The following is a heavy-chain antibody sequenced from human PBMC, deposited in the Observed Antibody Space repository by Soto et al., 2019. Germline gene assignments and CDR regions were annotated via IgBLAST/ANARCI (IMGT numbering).Heavy chain of an antibody. D-gene: IGHD3-22*01. CDR3: AKIQRSYYYDSSGYTEADY. Sequence: GESLKISCAASGFTFSSYAMSWVRQAPGKGLEWVSAISGSGGSTYYADSVKGRFTISRDNSKNTLYLQMNSLRAEETAVYYCAKIQRSYYYDSSGYTEADYWGQGTLVTVSS. CDR2: ISGSGGST. J-gene: IGHJ4*02. V-gene: IGHV3-23*01. CDR1: GFTFSSYA.